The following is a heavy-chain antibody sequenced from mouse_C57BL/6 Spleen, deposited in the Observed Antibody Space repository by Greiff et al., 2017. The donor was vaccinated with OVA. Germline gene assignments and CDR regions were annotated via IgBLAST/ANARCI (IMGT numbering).Heavy chain of an antibody. CDR1: GYTFTDYY. V-gene: IGHV1-26*01. D-gene: IGHD3-2*02. Sequence: EVQLQQSGPELVKPGASVKISCKASGYTFTDYYMNWVKQSPGKSLEWIGDINPNNGGTSYNQKFKGKATLTVDKSSSTAYMELRSLTSEDSAVYDCAGDSSGSAWFAYWGQGTLVTVSA. CDR2: INPNNGGT. CDR3: AGDSSGSAWFAY. J-gene: IGHJ3*01.